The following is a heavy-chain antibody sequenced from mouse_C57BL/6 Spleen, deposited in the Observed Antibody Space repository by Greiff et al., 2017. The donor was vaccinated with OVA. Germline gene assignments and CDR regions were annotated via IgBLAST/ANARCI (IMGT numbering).Heavy chain of an antibody. D-gene: IGHD2-4*01. Sequence: VQLQQPGAELVKPGASVKLSCKASGYTFTSYWMHWVKQRPGRGLEWIGRIDPNSGGTKYNEKFKSKATLTVDKPSSTAYIQLSSLTSEDSAVYYCARSIYYDYDEAMDYWGQGTSVTVSS. V-gene: IGHV1-72*01. CDR3: ARSIYYDYDEAMDY. CDR2: IDPNSGGT. CDR1: GYTFTSYW. J-gene: IGHJ4*01.